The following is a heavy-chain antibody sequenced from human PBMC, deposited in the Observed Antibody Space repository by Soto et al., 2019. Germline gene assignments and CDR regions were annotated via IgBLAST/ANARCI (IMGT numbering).Heavy chain of an antibody. Sequence: QVQLVQSGAEVKKPGSSVKVSCKGSGGNRYTITWVRQAPGQGLEWMGRIIPMFGIATYAQNFQGRVTISADKSTSTAYRELSRLRSEDTAVYYCARDSGRSDVVPAAISAMDVWGQGTTVTVSS. CDR2: IIPMFGIA. D-gene: IGHD2-2*01. CDR1: GGNRYT. V-gene: IGHV1-69*08. J-gene: IGHJ6*02. CDR3: ARDSGRSDVVPAAISAMDV.